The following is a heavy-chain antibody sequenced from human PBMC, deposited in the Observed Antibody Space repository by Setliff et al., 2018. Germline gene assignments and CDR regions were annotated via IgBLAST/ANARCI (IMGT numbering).Heavy chain of an antibody. CDR1: GGSFSGYY. CDR3: ARRGGYSGSYYYYYCMDV. J-gene: IGHJ6*03. V-gene: IGHV4-34*01. Sequence: PSETLSLTCGVYGGSFSGYYWSWIRQPPGKGLEWIGEINHSGSTNYNPSLKSRATISVDTSKNQFSLKLSSVTAADTAVYYCARRGGYSGSYYYYYCMDVWGKGTTVTVSS. D-gene: IGHD1-26*01. CDR2: INHSGST.